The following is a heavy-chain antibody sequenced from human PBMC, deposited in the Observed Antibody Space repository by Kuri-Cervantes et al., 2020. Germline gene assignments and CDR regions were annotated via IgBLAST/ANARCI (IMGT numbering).Heavy chain of an antibody. J-gene: IGHJ4*02. CDR3: ARVGVRGSYNQIGYYFDY. Sequence: ASVKVSCKASGYTFTSYDINWVRQATGQGLEWMGWMNPNSGNTGYAQKFQGRVTMTRNTSISTAYMELSSLRAEDTAVYYCARVGVRGSYNQIGYYFDYWGQGTLVTVSS. V-gene: IGHV1-8*01. D-gene: IGHD1-26*01. CDR2: MNPNSGNT. CDR1: GYTFTSYD.